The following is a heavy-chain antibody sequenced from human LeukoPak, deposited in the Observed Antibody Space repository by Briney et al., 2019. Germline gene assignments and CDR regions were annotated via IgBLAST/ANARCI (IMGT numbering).Heavy chain of an antibody. D-gene: IGHD1-26*01. J-gene: IGHJ5*02. CDR1: GGSINSYY. Sequence: SETLSLTCTVSGGSINSYYWNWIRQPPGKGLEWIGSIYYSGSTYYNPSLKSRVTISVDTSKNQFSLKLSSVTAADTAVYYCAREVVGAPSWGQGTLVTVSS. CDR3: AREVVGAPS. V-gene: IGHV4-59*12. CDR2: IYYSGST.